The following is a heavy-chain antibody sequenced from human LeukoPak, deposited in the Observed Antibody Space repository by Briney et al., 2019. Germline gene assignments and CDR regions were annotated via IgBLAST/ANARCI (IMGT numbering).Heavy chain of an antibody. CDR2: ISSSGSTI. D-gene: IGHD2-2*01. V-gene: IGHV3-11*01. Sequence: GGSLRLSCAASKFTFSDYYMSWIRQVPGKGLEWVSYISSSGSTIYGDSVKGRFTISRDNAKNSLYLQMNSLRAEDTAVYYCARGGSYCGSTSCYFDYWGQGTLVTVSS. J-gene: IGHJ4*02. CDR1: KFTFSDYY. CDR3: ARGGSYCGSTSCYFDY.